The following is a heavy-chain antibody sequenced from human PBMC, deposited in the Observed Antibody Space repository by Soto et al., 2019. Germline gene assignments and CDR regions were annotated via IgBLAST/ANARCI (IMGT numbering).Heavy chain of an antibody. J-gene: IGHJ5*02. Sequence: ASVKVSCKASGYTFTSYAMHWVRQAPGQRLEWMGWINAGNGNTKYSQKFQGQVTMSVDKSISTAYLQWSSLKASDAAVYYCARGNVANYFEPWGQGTLVTVSS. D-gene: IGHD1-7*01. CDR3: ARGNVANYFEP. CDR1: GYTFTSYA. CDR2: INAGNGNT. V-gene: IGHV1-3*01.